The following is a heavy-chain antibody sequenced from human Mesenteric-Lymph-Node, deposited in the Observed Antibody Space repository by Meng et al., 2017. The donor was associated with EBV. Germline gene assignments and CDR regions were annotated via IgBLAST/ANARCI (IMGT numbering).Heavy chain of an antibody. D-gene: IGHD3-10*01. CDR1: GYTFTSYG. V-gene: IGHV1-18*01. CDR3: AGAVGSDPYYFDY. CDR2: ISAYNGNT. Sequence: GPEGKKPGSSLKTSCKAAGYTFTSYGISWGRQTPGQGLGWMGWISAYNGNTNYAQKLQGRVTMTTDTSTSTAYMELRSLRSDDTAVYYCAGAVGSDPYYFDYWGQGTLVTVAS. J-gene: IGHJ4*02.